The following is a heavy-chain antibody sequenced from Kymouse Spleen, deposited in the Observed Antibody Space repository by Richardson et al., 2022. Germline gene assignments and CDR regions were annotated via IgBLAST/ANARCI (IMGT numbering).Heavy chain of an antibody. D-gene: IGHD6-6*01. CDR1: GGSVSSGSYY. V-gene: IGHV4-61*01. CDR3: AREGVARLYFDY. CDR2: IYYSGST. Sequence: QVQLQESGPGLVKPSETLSLTCTVSGGSVSSGSYYWSWIRQPPGKGLEWIGYIYYSGSTNYNPSLKSRVTISVDTSKNQFSLKLSSVTAADTAVYYCAREGVARLYFDYWGQGTLVTVSS. J-gene: IGHJ4*02.